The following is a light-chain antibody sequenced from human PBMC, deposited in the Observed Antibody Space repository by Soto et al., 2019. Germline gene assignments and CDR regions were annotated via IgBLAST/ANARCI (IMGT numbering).Light chain of an antibody. Sequence: QSVLTQPPSASGTPGQRVTISCSGSSSNIGSNTVNWYQLLPGTAPKLLIYPNNDRPSGVPDRFSGSKSGTSASLAISGLQSEDEADYYCAAWDDSRNGVVFGGGTKLTVL. V-gene: IGLV1-44*01. J-gene: IGLJ2*01. CDR3: AAWDDSRNGVV. CDR1: SSNIGSNT. CDR2: PNN.